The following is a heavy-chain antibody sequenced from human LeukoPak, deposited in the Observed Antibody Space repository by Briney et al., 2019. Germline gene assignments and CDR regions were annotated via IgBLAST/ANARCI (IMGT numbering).Heavy chain of an antibody. CDR2: IYYSGST. CDR1: GGSISSYY. J-gene: IGHJ4*02. Sequence: PETLSLTCAVSGGSISSYYWSWIRRPPGKGLEWIGYIYYSGSTNYNPSLKSRVTISVDTSKNQFSLKLSSVTAADTAVYYCARHSQQYYYDSSGFRIDYWGQGTLVTVSS. D-gene: IGHD3-22*01. CDR3: ARHSQQYYYDSSGFRIDY. V-gene: IGHV4-59*08.